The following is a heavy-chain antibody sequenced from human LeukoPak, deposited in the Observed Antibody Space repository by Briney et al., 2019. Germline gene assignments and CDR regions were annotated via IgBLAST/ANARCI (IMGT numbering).Heavy chain of an antibody. CDR3: AKGEDVKVRGVLDY. V-gene: IGHV3-23*01. D-gene: IGHD3-10*01. CDR2: ISGSGGST. J-gene: IGHJ4*02. Sequence: GGSLRLSCAASGFTFSSYAMSWVRQAPGKGLEWVSAISGSGGSTYYADSVKGRFTISKDNSKNTLYLQMNSLRAEDTAVYSCAKGEDVKVRGVLDYWGQGTLVTVSS. CDR1: GFTFSSYA.